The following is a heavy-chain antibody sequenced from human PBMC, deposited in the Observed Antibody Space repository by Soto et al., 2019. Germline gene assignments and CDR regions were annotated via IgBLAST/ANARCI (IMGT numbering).Heavy chain of an antibody. V-gene: IGHV3-33*01. J-gene: IGHJ4*02. CDR3: ARGAYYDVLPYFDY. Sequence: QVRLVESGGGVVQPGKSLRLSCAASGFTFSIYGMHWVRQAPGKGLEWVAVIGYDGTKRYYADSVKGRFTISRDNSKNTLYVQMNSLRDEDTAVYYCARGAYYDVLPYFDYWGQGSLVTVSS. CDR1: GFTFSIYG. D-gene: IGHD3-9*01. CDR2: IGYDGTKR.